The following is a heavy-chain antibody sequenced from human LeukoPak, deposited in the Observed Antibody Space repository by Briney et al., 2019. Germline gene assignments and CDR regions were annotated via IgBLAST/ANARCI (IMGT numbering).Heavy chain of an antibody. Sequence: SGGSLRLSCAASGFTFSSYSMNWVRQAPGKGLEWVSYISSSSSTIYYADSVKGRFTISRDNAKNSLYLQMNSLRDEDTAVYYCVRGVGVSRFNYLDPWGQGTLVIVSS. D-gene: IGHD1-7*01. V-gene: IGHV3-48*02. CDR1: GFTFSSYS. CDR3: VRGVGVSRFNYLDP. CDR2: ISSSSSTI. J-gene: IGHJ5*02.